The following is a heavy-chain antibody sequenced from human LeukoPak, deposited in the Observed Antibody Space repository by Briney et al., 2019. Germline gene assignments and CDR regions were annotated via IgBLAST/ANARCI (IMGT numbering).Heavy chain of an antibody. Sequence: SETLSLTCTVSGGSISSYYWSWIRQPPGKGLEWIGYIYYSGSTNYNPSLKSRVTISVDTSKNQLSLKLSSVTAADTTVYYCARGLQYGSGRVHWFDPWGQGTLVTVSS. CDR1: GGSISSYY. CDR3: ARGLQYGSGRVHWFDP. D-gene: IGHD3-10*01. V-gene: IGHV4-59*01. CDR2: IYYSGST. J-gene: IGHJ5*02.